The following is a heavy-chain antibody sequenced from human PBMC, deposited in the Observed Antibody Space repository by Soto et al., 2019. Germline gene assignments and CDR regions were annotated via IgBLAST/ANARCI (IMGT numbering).Heavy chain of an antibody. CDR3: ARGPSYSDSYFDY. J-gene: IGHJ4*02. CDR1: EFTFSNYA. V-gene: IGHV3-30*03. CDR2: ISYDGNNK. D-gene: IGHD4-17*01. Sequence: SLRLSCAASEFTFSNYAMHWVRQPPGKGLQWLAVISYDGNNKYYADSVEGRFTISRDNSKNTVYLQMNSLRLEDTAVYYCARGPSYSDSYFDYWGQGTLVTVSS.